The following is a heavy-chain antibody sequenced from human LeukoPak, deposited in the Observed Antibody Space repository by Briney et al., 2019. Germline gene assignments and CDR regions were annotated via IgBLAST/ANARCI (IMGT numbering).Heavy chain of an antibody. Sequence: SETLSLTCTVSGGSISSYYWSWIRQPPGKGLEWIGYIYYSGSTNYNPSLKSRVTISVDTSKNQFSLKLSSVTAADTATYYCVRQGANSGYYLFDYWGQGHLVIVSS. CDR3: VRQGANSGYYLFDY. CDR1: GGSISSYY. CDR2: IYYSGST. V-gene: IGHV4-59*08. D-gene: IGHD3-22*01. J-gene: IGHJ4*02.